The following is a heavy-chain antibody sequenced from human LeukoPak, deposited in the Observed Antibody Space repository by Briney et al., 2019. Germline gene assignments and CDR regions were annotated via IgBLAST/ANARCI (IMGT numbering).Heavy chain of an antibody. CDR2: ISGSGGST. Sequence: PGGSLRLSCAASGFTFSSYAMSWVRQAPGKGLVWVSAISGSGGSTYYADSVKGRFTISRDNSKNTLYLQMNSLRAEDTAVYYCAKDLNVVLWFGELSEIDYWGQGTLVTVSS. V-gene: IGHV3-23*01. D-gene: IGHD3-10*01. J-gene: IGHJ4*02. CDR1: GFTFSSYA. CDR3: AKDLNVVLWFGELSEIDY.